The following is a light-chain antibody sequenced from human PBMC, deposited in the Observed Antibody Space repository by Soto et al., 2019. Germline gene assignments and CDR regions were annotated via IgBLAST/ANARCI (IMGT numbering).Light chain of an antibody. J-gene: IGKJ5*01. Sequence: EVLMTQSPATLSVSPGDRATLSCMASQSINSNLAWYQQQPGQAPRLLIYAASTRATAVPDRFSGSGSGTDFTLTITSLQSEDFAVYYCHQYNNWPFSFGQGTRLEIK. CDR2: AAS. V-gene: IGKV3-15*01. CDR3: HQYNNWPFS. CDR1: QSINSN.